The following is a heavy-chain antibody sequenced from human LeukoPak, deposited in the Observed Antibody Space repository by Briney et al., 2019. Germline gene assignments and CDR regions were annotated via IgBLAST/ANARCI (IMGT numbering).Heavy chain of an antibody. CDR2: ISGSGGST. J-gene: IGHJ6*03. D-gene: IGHD2-15*01. V-gene: IGHV3-23*01. CDR1: GFTFSSYA. CDR3: AKVGCSGGSCPLYYYYYYMDV. Sequence: GGSLRLSCAASGFTFSSYAMSWVRQAPGKGLEWVSAISGSGGSTYYADSVKGRFTISRDNSKNTLYLQMNSLRAEDTAIYYCAKVGCSGGSCPLYYYYYYMDVWGKGTTVTVS.